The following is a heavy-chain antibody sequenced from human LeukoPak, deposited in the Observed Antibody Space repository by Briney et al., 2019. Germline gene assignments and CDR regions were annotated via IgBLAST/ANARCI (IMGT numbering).Heavy chain of an antibody. V-gene: IGHV4-59*02. J-gene: IGHJ4*02. CDR3: AIDQPEDRWIPFDY. CDR1: GVSVSGYY. CDR2: IHYCGST. Sequence: SETLSLTCFVSGVSVSGYYWSWIRQSPGRGLEWIGYIHYCGSTNYNPSLQSRVTISVDTSSNHFSLRVSYVTAADTAIYYCAIDQPEDRWIPFDYWGEGTLVTVSS. D-gene: IGHD2-15*01.